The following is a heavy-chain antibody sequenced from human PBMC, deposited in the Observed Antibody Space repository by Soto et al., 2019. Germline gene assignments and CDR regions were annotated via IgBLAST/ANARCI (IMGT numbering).Heavy chain of an antibody. V-gene: IGHV4-59*01. CDR3: ARVRYSSGWYRFDY. CDR2: VYFSGNT. Sequence: SEALSLTGPVSCGSLSSYYGTWLRHSPGKGLEWIGYVYFSGNTNYNPSRKSRVTISVDTSKNQFSLKLSSVTAADTAVYYRARVRYSSGWYRFDYWGQGTLVTVSS. D-gene: IGHD6-19*01. CDR1: CGSLSSYY. J-gene: IGHJ4*02.